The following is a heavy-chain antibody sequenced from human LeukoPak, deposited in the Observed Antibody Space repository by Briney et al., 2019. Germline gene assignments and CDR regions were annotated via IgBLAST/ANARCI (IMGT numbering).Heavy chain of an antibody. Sequence: GGSLRLSCAASGFTFSSYWMSWVRQAPGKGLEWVANIKQDGSEKYYVDSVKGRFTISRDSAKNSLYLQMNSLRAEDTAVYYCARGYYDFWSGYWAYWGQGTLVTVSS. CDR1: GFTFSSYW. V-gene: IGHV3-7*03. CDR2: IKQDGSEK. D-gene: IGHD3-3*01. CDR3: ARGYYDFWSGYWAY. J-gene: IGHJ4*02.